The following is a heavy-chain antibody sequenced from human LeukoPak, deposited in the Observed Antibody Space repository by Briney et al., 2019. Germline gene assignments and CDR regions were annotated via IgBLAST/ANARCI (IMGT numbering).Heavy chain of an antibody. Sequence: GASVKVSCKASGYTFTSYGISWVRQAPGQGLEWMGWISAYNGNTNYAQKLQGRVTMTTDTSTSTAYMELRSLRSDDTAVYYCARVKTGYSSSSLVFDYWGQGTLVTVSS. D-gene: IGHD6-6*01. CDR2: ISAYNGNT. CDR3: ARVKTGYSSSSLVFDY. J-gene: IGHJ4*02. V-gene: IGHV1-18*01. CDR1: GYTFTSYG.